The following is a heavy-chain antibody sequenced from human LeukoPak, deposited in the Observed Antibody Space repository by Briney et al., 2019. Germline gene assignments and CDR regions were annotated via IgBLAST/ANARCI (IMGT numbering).Heavy chain of an antibody. CDR2: ISGSGGST. CDR3: AKASPVLRFLEWLSFDY. V-gene: IGHV3-23*01. Sequence: PGGSLRLSCAASGFTFSSYAMSWARQAPGKGLEWVSAISGSGGSTYYADSVKGRFTISRDNSKNTLYLQMNSLRAEDTAVYYCAKASPVLRFLEWLSFDYWGQGTLVTVSS. CDR1: GFTFSSYA. J-gene: IGHJ4*02. D-gene: IGHD3-3*01.